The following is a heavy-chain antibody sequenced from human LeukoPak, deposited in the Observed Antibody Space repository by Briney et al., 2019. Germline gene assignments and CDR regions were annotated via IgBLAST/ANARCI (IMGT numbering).Heavy chain of an antibody. CDR1: GFTFTSSA. Sequence: ASVKVSCKASGFTFTSSAMQWVRQARGQRLEWIGWIVVGSGNTNYAQKFQERVTITRDMSTSTAYMELSSLRSEDTAVYYCAADRDSSGSRYYGMDVWGQGTTVTVSS. D-gene: IGHD3-22*01. V-gene: IGHV1-58*02. CDR3: AADRDSSGSRYYGMDV. CDR2: IVVGSGNT. J-gene: IGHJ6*02.